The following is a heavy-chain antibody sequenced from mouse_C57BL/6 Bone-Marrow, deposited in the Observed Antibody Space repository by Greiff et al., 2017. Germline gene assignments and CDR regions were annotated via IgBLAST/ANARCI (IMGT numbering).Heavy chain of an antibody. D-gene: IGHD1-1*01. Sequence: QVQLQQSGAELVRPGASVKLSCTASGYTFTEYTIHWVKQRSGQGLEWIGWFYPGSGSIKYNEKFKDKATLTADKSSSTVYMELSRLTSEDSAVYFCARHGHYYYGSSYYFDYWGQGTTLTVSS. CDR3: ARHGHYYYGSSYYFDY. CDR2: FYPGSGSI. V-gene: IGHV1-62-2*01. J-gene: IGHJ2*01. CDR1: GYTFTEYT.